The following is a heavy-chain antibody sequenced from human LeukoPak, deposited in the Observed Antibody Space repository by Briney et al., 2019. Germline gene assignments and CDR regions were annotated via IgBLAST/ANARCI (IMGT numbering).Heavy chain of an antibody. CDR1: GGSISSSNW. V-gene: IGHV4-61*01. Sequence: SGTLSLTCAVSGGSISSSNWWSWIRQPPGKGLEWIGYIYYSGSTNYNPSLKSRVTISVDTSKNQFSLKLSSVTAADTAVYYCARDDGGVAFDIWGQGTMVTVSP. CDR3: ARDDGGVAFDI. J-gene: IGHJ3*02. CDR2: IYYSGST. D-gene: IGHD5-24*01.